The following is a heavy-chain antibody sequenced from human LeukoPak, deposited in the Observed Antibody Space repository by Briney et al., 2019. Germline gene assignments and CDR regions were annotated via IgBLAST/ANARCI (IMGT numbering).Heavy chain of an antibody. CDR1: GGSISSYY. D-gene: IGHD5-18*01. Sequence: SETLSLTCTVSGGSISSYYWSWIRQPPGKGLEWIGYIYYSGSTNYNPSLKSRVTISVDTSKNQSSLKLSSVTAADTAVYYCARVEYSYSHGYWGQGTLVTVSS. CDR2: IYYSGST. CDR3: ARVEYSYSHGY. V-gene: IGHV4-59*01. J-gene: IGHJ4*02.